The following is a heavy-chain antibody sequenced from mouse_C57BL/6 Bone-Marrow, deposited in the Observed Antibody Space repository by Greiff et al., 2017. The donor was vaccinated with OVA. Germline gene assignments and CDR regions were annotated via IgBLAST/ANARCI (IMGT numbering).Heavy chain of an antibody. D-gene: IGHD2-2*01. CDR3: ARGLRRRAWFAY. J-gene: IGHJ3*01. Sequence: DVKLVESGGGLVKPGGSLKLSCAASGFTFSDYGMHWVRQAPEKGLEWVAYISSVSSTIYYADTVKGRFTISRDNAKNTLFLQMTSLRSEDTAMYYCARGLRRRAWFAYWGQGTLVTVSA. V-gene: IGHV5-17*01. CDR2: ISSVSSTI. CDR1: GFTFSDYG.